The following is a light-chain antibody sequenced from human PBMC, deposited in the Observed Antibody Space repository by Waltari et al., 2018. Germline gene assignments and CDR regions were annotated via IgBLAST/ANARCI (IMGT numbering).Light chain of an antibody. CDR2: DVT. V-gene: IGLV2-23*02. CDR3: CSYASTTWV. J-gene: IGLJ3*02. Sequence: QSALTQPASVSGPPGLSITISCTGTSSDVGSYNFVSWYQQHPGKAPKLMIYDVTKRPSGVSNRFSGSKSGNTASLTISGLQAGDEADYYCCSYASTTWVFGGGTRLTVL. CDR1: SSDVGSYNF.